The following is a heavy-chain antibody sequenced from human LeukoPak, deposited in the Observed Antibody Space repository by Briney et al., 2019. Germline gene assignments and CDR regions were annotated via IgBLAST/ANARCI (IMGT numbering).Heavy chain of an antibody. CDR1: GYTFTGYY. Sequence: GASVKVSCKASGYTFTGYYMHWVRQAPGQGLEWMGWINPNSGGTNYAQKFQGRVTMTRDTSISTAYMELSRLRSDDTAVYYCARGSLVVGATQYNWFDPWGQGTLVTVSS. D-gene: IGHD1-26*01. J-gene: IGHJ5*02. V-gene: IGHV1-2*02. CDR2: INPNSGGT. CDR3: ARGSLVVGATQYNWFDP.